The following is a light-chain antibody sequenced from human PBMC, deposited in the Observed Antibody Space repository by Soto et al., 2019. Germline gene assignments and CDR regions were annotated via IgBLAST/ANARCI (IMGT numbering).Light chain of an antibody. V-gene: IGLV2-11*01. Sequence: QSALTQPRSVFGAPGPSAPISCPGTSSDVGGYNYVSWYQQYPGKAPKVMIYAVTKRPSGVPDRISGSKSGNTASLTISGLQAEDEADYYCCSYAGSYTHYVFGAGTKVTVL. CDR2: AVT. CDR3: CSYAGSYTHYV. J-gene: IGLJ1*01. CDR1: SSDVGGYNY.